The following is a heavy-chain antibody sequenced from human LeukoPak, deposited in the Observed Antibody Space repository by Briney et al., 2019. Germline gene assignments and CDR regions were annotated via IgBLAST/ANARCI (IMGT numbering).Heavy chain of an antibody. Sequence: PGGSLRLSCAASGFTFRRFWMSWIRQAPGKGLEWVANIKEDGREKYYVDSVKGRFTISRDNAKNTLYLQLNSLRAEDTAVYYCARDRWGYSYGGDWGQGTLVTVSS. CDR3: ARDRWGYSYGGD. V-gene: IGHV3-7*01. J-gene: IGHJ4*02. CDR2: IKEDGREK. D-gene: IGHD5-18*01. CDR1: GFTFRRFW.